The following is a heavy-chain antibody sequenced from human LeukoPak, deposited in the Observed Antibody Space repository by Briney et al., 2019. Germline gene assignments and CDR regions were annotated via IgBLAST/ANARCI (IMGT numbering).Heavy chain of an antibody. CDR1: GGTFSSYA. D-gene: IGHD6-13*01. CDR2: IIPIFGTA. Sequence: SVKVSCKASGGTFSSYAISWVRQAPGQGLEWMGGIIPIFGTANYAQKFQGRVTITTDESTSTAYMELSSLRSEDTAVYYCARDLEQQLKKSYYYYMDVWGKGTTVTVSS. CDR3: ARDLEQQLKKSYYYYMDV. J-gene: IGHJ6*03. V-gene: IGHV1-69*05.